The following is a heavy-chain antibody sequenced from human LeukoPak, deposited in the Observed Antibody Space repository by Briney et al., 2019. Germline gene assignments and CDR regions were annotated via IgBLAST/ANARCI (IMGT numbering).Heavy chain of an antibody. CDR1: GFTVSSNY. Sequence: GGSLRLSCAASGFTVSSNYMTWVRRAPGQGLEWVSVIYFGGTTYYADSVKGRFTISRDNSKNTVYLQMNSLRVEDTAVYYCARGDGVYAYWGQGTLVTVSS. CDR2: IYFGGTT. V-gene: IGHV3-53*01. D-gene: IGHD5/OR15-5a*01. CDR3: ARGDGVYAY. J-gene: IGHJ4*02.